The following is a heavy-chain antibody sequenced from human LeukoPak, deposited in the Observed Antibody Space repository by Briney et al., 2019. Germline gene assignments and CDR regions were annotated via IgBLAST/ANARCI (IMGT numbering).Heavy chain of an antibody. CDR1: GFTFSDYY. V-gene: IGHV3-11*01. J-gene: IGHJ6*02. D-gene: IGHD6-13*01. CDR2: ISSSGSTI. Sequence: RAGGSLRLSCAASGFTFSDYYMSWIRQAPGKGLEWVSYISSSGSTIYYADSVKGRFTISRDNAKNSLYLQMNSLRAEDTAVYYCAREDPPWQQLGGPSMDVWGQGTTVTVSS. CDR3: AREDPPWQQLGGPSMDV.